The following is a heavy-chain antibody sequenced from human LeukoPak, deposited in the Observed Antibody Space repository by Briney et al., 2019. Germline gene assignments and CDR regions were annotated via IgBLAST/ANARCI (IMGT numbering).Heavy chain of an antibody. CDR1: GGSISSSSYY. CDR2: IYYSGST. V-gene: IGHV4-39*07. Sequence: SETLSLTCTVSGGSISSSSYYWGWIRQPPGKGLEWIGSIYYSGSTYYNPSLKSRVTISVDTSKNQFSLKLSSVTAADTAVYYCARDLGGFDLWGRGTLVTVSS. D-gene: IGHD3-16*01. J-gene: IGHJ2*01. CDR3: ARDLGGFDL.